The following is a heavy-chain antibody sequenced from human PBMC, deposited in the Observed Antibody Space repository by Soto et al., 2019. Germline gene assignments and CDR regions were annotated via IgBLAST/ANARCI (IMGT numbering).Heavy chain of an antibody. Sequence: GASVKVSFKASGYTFTSYGISWVRQAPGQGLEWMGWISAYNGNTNYAQKLQGRVTMTTDTSTSTAYMELRSLRSDDTAVYYCAREGEPAMVQGWFDPWGQGTLVTVSS. D-gene: IGHD5-18*01. V-gene: IGHV1-18*01. J-gene: IGHJ5*02. CDR1: GYTFTSYG. CDR3: AREGEPAMVQGWFDP. CDR2: ISAYNGNT.